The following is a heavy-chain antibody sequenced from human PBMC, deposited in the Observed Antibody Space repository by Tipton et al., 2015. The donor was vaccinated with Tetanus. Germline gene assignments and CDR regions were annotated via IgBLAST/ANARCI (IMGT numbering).Heavy chain of an antibody. CDR2: IYSGGST. J-gene: IGHJ4*02. Sequence: SLRLSCAASGFTVSSNYMSWVRQAPGKGLEWVSVIYSGGSTYYAYSVKGRFTISRDNSKNTLYLQRNSLRAEDTAVYYCARSIAAAAYDYWGQGTLVTVSS. D-gene: IGHD6-13*01. CDR1: GFTVSSNY. CDR3: ARSIAAAAYDY. V-gene: IGHV3-53*01.